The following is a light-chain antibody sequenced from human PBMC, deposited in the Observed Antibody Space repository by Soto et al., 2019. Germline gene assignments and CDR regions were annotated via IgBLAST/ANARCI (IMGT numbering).Light chain of an antibody. Sequence: QSVLTQAPSASETPGQRVTISCSGGSSNIGRNTVNWHQQLPGTAPKLLIYRNNRRPSGVPDRFSGSKSGTSASLAISGLQSEDEADYYCAAWDDSLTDYVFGTGTKVTVL. V-gene: IGLV1-44*01. J-gene: IGLJ1*01. CDR3: AAWDDSLTDYV. CDR1: SSNIGRNT. CDR2: RNN.